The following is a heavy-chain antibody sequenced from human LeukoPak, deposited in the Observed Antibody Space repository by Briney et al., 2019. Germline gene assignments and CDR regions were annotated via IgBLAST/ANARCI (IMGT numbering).Heavy chain of an antibody. V-gene: IGHV3-66*01. CDR2: IYGGDNT. J-gene: IGHJ5*01. CDR1: GFTVSSNY. Sequence: GGSVRLSCAASGFTVSSNYMSWVRQAPGKGLEWVSLIYGGDNTYYADSVKGRFTISRDNSRNTLYLQMNSLRVEDTAVYYCVYWFDSWGQGTLVTVSS. CDR3: VYWFDS.